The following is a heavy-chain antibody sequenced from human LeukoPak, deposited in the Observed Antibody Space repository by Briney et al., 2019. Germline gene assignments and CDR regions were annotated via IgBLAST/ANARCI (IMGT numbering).Heavy chain of an antibody. D-gene: IGHD3-22*01. Sequence: PSETLSLTCTVSGGSISSSSYYWGWIRQPPGKGLEWIVSIYYSGSTYYNPSLKSRVTISVDTSKNQFSLKLSSVTAADTAVYYCASYYDSSGYYYRYYYYMDVWGKGTTVTVSS. CDR3: ASYYDSSGYYYRYYYYMDV. J-gene: IGHJ6*03. V-gene: IGHV4-39*01. CDR1: GGSISSSSYY. CDR2: IYYSGST.